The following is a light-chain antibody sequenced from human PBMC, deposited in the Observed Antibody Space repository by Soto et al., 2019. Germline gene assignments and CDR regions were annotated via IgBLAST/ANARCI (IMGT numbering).Light chain of an antibody. CDR1: QSLLHKNGNNY. CDR3: QHYDIWPLT. J-gene: IGKJ4*01. CDR2: MGS. Sequence: DIVMTQSPLSLPVTPGEAASISCRSSQSLLHKNGNNYFNWYLQKPGQSPQLLIYMGSKRASGVPDRFSGSGSGTDFTLIISDLQSEDFAVYFCQHYDIWPLTFGGGTKVDIK. V-gene: IGKV2-28*01.